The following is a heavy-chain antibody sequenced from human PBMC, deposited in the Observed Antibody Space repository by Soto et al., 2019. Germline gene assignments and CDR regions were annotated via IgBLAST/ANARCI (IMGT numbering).Heavy chain of an antibody. V-gene: IGHV1-69*13. Sequence: QVQLVQSGAEVKKPGSSVKVSCKASGGTFSTYGMNWVRLATGQGLEWMGGIIPKFGTTNYAQKFQGRVTITADESTNTAYMELNYLRSEDTAVYFCARELDPYYGGNSLSLDYWGQGTLVTVSS. J-gene: IGHJ4*02. CDR3: ARELDPYYGGNSLSLDY. CDR2: IIPKFGTT. D-gene: IGHD4-17*01. CDR1: GGTFSTYG.